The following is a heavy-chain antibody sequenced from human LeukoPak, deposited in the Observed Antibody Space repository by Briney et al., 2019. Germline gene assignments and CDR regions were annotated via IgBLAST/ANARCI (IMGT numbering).Heavy chain of an antibody. D-gene: IGHD5-18*01. Sequence: SETLSLTCTVSGGSISTSYYYWGWIRQPPGKGLEWIGNIHNSESTYYNPSLKSRVTISVDTSKNQFSLKLSSVTAADTAVYYRARQVTFGYAYAYYFDYWGQGSLVTVSS. CDR1: GGSISTSYYY. CDR2: IHNSEST. J-gene: IGHJ4*02. CDR3: ARQVTFGYAYAYYFDY. V-gene: IGHV4-39*01.